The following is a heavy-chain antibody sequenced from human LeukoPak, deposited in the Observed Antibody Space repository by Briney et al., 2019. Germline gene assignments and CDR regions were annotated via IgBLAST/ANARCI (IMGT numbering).Heavy chain of an antibody. J-gene: IGHJ6*03. CDR2: ISGSGGST. Sequence: PGGSLRLSCAASGFTFSSYAMSWVRQAPGKGLEWVSAISGSGGSTYYADSVKGRFTISRDNSKNTLYLQMNSLRAEDTAVYYCAKGNYCSSTSCLYMDVWGQGTTVTVSS. D-gene: IGHD2-2*01. CDR1: GFTFSSYA. CDR3: AKGNYCSSTSCLYMDV. V-gene: IGHV3-23*01.